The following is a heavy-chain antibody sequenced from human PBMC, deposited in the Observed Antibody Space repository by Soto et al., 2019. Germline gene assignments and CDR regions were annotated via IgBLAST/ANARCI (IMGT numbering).Heavy chain of an antibody. CDR3: ARDRGAHPGYYGMDV. D-gene: IGHD3-10*01. CDR1: GFTFSSYS. CDR2: ISSSSSYI. Sequence: PGGSLRLSCAASGFTFSSYSMNWVRQAPGKGLEWVSSISSSSSYIYYADSVKGRFTISRDNAKNSLYLQMNSLRAEDTAVYYCARDRGAHPGYYGMDVWGQGTTVTVSS. J-gene: IGHJ6*02. V-gene: IGHV3-21*01.